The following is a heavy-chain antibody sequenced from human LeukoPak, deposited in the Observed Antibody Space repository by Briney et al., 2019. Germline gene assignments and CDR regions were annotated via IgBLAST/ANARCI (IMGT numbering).Heavy chain of an antibody. V-gene: IGHV3-9*01. CDR2: ISWNSKTI. D-gene: IGHD1-26*01. CDR3: ARVGATAR. J-gene: IGHJ4*02. CDR1: GFTFGDYA. Sequence: HSGGSLRLSCAASGFTFGDYAMNWVRQAPGRGLEWVSSISWNSKTIGYADSVKGRFTISRDNAKNSLYLQMNSLRAEDTAVYYCARVGATARWGQGTLVTVSS.